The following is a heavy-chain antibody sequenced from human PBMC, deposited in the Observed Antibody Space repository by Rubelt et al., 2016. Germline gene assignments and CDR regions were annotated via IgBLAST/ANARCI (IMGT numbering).Heavy chain of an antibody. CDR3: ARGGRWLVS. CDR2: IYYGGGT. D-gene: IGHD6-19*01. CDR1: GGSISSYY. V-gene: IGHV4-59*12. Sequence: QVQLQESGPGLVKPSETLSLTCTVSGGSISSYYWSWIRQPPGKGLEWIGYIYYGGGTNYNPSLKSRVTISEDKSKNQFSLKLSSVTAADTAVYYCARGGRWLVSWGQGTLVTVSS. J-gene: IGHJ5*02.